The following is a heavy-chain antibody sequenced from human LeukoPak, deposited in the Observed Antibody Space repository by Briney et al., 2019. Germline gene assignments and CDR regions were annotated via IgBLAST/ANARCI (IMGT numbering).Heavy chain of an antibody. V-gene: IGHV3-7*01. CDR1: GFTFSSYW. D-gene: IGHD3-3*01. J-gene: IGHJ6*03. Sequence: GGSLRLSCAASGFTFSSYWMSWVRQAPGKGLEWVANIKQDGSEKYYVDSVKGRFTISRDNAKNSLYLQMNSLRAEDTAVYYCARVLYYDFPYYYYYMDVWGKGTTVTVSS. CDR3: ARVLYYDFPYYYYYMDV. CDR2: IKQDGSEK.